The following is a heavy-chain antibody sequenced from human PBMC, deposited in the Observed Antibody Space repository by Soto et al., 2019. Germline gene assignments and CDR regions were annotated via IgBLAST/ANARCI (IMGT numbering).Heavy chain of an antibody. J-gene: IGHJ4*02. CDR3: AKVRSTTIFDVVSLFDY. D-gene: IGHD3-3*01. Sequence: ASVKVSCKASGYTFTSYYIHWVRQAPGQGLEWMGIINPSVGGTRYAQKFQARVTMTRDTSTNTVYMELSSLRSEDTAVYYCAKVRSTTIFDVVSLFDYWGQGTLVTVSS. V-gene: IGHV1-46*01. CDR1: GYTFTSYY. CDR2: INPSVGGT.